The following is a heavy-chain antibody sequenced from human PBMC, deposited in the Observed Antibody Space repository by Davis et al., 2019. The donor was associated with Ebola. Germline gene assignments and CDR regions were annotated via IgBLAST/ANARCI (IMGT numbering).Heavy chain of an antibody. V-gene: IGHV1-18*01. J-gene: IGHJ4*02. CDR1: GYTFTSCG. D-gene: IGHD1-26*01. CDR3: ARLPLYSGSYFSFDS. CDR2: ISAYTGDT. Sequence: AASVKVSCKASGYTFTSCGISWVRQAPGQGLEWMGWISAYTGDTNYGQNFQGRVTVTTDTSTSTGYIELRSLRSDDTAIYYCARLPLYSGSYFSFDSWGQGTQVTVSS.